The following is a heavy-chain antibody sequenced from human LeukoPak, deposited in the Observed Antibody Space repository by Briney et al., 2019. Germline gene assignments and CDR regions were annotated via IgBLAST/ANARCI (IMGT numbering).Heavy chain of an antibody. V-gene: IGHV4-39*01. CDR3: ARRRCIGRYSYGCLDY. D-gene: IGHD5-18*01. CDR1: GGSISSSSYY. J-gene: IGHJ4*02. Sequence: SETLSLTCTVSGGSISSSSYYWGWIRQPPGKGLEWIGSIYYSGSTYYNPSLKSRVTISVDTSKNQFSLKLSSVTAADTAVYYCARRRCIGRYSYGCLDYWGQGTLVTVSS. CDR2: IYYSGST.